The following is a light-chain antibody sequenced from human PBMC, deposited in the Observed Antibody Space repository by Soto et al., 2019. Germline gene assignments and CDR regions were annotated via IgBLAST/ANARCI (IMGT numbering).Light chain of an antibody. V-gene: IGLV2-14*01. J-gene: IGLJ2*01. CDR1: SSDVGGYDY. CDR3: SSYASSSTLV. Sequence: QSVLTQPASVSGSPGQSITISCTGTSSDVGGYDYVSWYQQHPGKVPKLMIYDVSSRPSGVSNRFSGFKSGNTASLTISGLQAEDEADYYCSSYASSSTLVFGGGTQLTVL. CDR2: DVS.